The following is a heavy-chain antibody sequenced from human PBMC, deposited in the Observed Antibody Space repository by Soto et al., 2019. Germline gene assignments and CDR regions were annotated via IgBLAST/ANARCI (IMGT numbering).Heavy chain of an antibody. Sequence: PGGSLRLSCAASGFTFSSYRMNWVRQAPGKGLEWVSSISSSSSYIYYADSVKGRFTISRDNAKNSLYLQMNSLRAEDTAVYYCARDLAAAGGRTSDYWGQGTLVTVSS. J-gene: IGHJ4*02. D-gene: IGHD6-13*01. CDR3: ARDLAAAGGRTSDY. CDR1: GFTFSSYR. CDR2: ISSSSSYI. V-gene: IGHV3-21*01.